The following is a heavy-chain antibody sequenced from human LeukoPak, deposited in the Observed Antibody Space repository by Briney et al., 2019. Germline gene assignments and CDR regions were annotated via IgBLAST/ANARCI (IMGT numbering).Heavy chain of an antibody. V-gene: IGHV1-46*02. D-gene: IGHD3-3*01. CDR1: GYTVNSYY. J-gene: IGHJ6*03. Sequence: ASVKVSCKASGYTVNSYYMHWVRQAPGQGLEWMGIIDPSGGSTSYAQKFQGRVTMTRDMSTSTVYMELSSLRSEDTAVYYCARDPVLRFLEWGDYYYYYYMDVWGKGTTVTVSS. CDR2: IDPSGGST. CDR3: ARDPVLRFLEWGDYYYYYYMDV.